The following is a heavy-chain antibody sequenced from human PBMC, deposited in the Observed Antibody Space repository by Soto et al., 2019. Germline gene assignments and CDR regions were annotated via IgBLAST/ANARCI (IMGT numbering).Heavy chain of an antibody. J-gene: IGHJ6*02. CDR1: GGTFSSYA. Sequence: QVQLVQSGAEVKKPGSSVKVSCKASGGTFSSYAISWVRQAPGQGLEWMGGIIPIFGTANYAQKFQGRVTITADESTSTAYMELSSLRSEDTAVYYCARAGAYGSGSYYSPLYGMDVWGQGTTVTVSS. CDR3: ARAGAYGSGSYYSPLYGMDV. CDR2: IIPIFGTA. D-gene: IGHD3-10*01. V-gene: IGHV1-69*01.